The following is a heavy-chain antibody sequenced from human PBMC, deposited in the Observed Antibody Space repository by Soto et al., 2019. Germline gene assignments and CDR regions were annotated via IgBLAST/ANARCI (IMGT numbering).Heavy chain of an antibody. CDR1: GGSISSGGYY. J-gene: IGHJ3*02. D-gene: IGHD2-15*01. Sequence: SETLSLTCTVSGGSISSGGYYWSWIRQHPGKGLEWIGYIYYSGSTYYNPSLKSRVTISVDTSKNQFSLKLSSVTAADTAVYYCARDTSPLGYCSGGSCYVAFDIWGQGTIVTVSS. CDR3: ARDTSPLGYCSGGSCYVAFDI. V-gene: IGHV4-31*03. CDR2: IYYSGST.